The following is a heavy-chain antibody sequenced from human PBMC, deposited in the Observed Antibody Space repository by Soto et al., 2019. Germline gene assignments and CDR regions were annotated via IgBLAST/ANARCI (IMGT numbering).Heavy chain of an antibody. CDR3: GGVRPWGQYCYASTPYTVENWFDH. D-gene: IGHD3-22*01. CDR1: GYSISSGYY. J-gene: IGHJ5*02. Sequence: SETLSLTCAVSGYSISSGYYWGWLRQPPGKGLEWIGSIYHGGSTYYNPSLNSRVTLSIDMTNNHVSLILNSVTAADTAVYYCGGVRPWGQYCYASTPYTVENWFDHWGQGNLVSVSS. V-gene: IGHV4-38-2*01. CDR2: IYHGGST.